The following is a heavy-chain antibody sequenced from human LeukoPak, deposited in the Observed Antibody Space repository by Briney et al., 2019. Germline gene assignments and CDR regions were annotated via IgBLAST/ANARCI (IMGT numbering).Heavy chain of an antibody. CDR2: IYTSGST. J-gene: IGHJ1*01. CDR1: GGSISSYY. Sequence: PSETLSLTCTVSGGSISSYYWSWIRQPAGKGLGWIGRIYTSGSTNYNPSLKSRVTMSVDTSKNQFSLKLSSVTAADTAVYYCARMGYYYDSSGYWEYFQHWGQGTLVTVSS. D-gene: IGHD3-22*01. CDR3: ARMGYYYDSSGYWEYFQH. V-gene: IGHV4-4*07.